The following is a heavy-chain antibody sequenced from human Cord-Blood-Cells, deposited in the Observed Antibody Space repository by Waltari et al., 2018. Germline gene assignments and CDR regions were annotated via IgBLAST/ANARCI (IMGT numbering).Heavy chain of an antibody. CDR3: ASGGDDYGDYYFDY. D-gene: IGHD4-17*01. CDR1: GGPFSSYA. Sequence: QVQLVQSGAEVKKPGSSVKVSCTASGGPFSSYAISWVRPAPGQGLEWMGGIIPILGTGNYAQKFQGRVTITADESTSTAYMELSSLRSEDTAVYYCASGGDDYGDYYFDYWGQGTLVTVSS. J-gene: IGHJ4*02. V-gene: IGHV1-69*01. CDR2: IIPILGTG.